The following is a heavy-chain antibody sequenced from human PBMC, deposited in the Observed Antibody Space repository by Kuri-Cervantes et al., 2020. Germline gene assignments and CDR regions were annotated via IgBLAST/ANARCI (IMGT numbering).Heavy chain of an antibody. CDR1: GYTFTSYG. V-gene: IGHV1-18*01. D-gene: IGHD3-10*01. CDR2: ISAYNGNT. J-gene: IGHJ6*03. Sequence: ASVKVSCKASGYTFTSYGISWVRQAPGQGLEWMGWISAYNGNTNYAQKLQGRVTITTDTSTSTAYMELRSLRSDDTAVYYCARDSDYYGSGSYYPFGYYYYYMDVWGKGTTGTVSS. CDR3: ARDSDYYGSGSYYPFGYYYYYMDV.